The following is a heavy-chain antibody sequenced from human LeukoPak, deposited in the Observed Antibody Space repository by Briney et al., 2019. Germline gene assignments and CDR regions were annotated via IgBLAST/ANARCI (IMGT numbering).Heavy chain of an antibody. CDR3: ARDVGAVDY. CDR1: GFTFSSYW. V-gene: IGHV3-7*01. J-gene: IGHJ4*02. D-gene: IGHD1-26*01. Sequence: PGGSLRLSCAASGFTFSSYWMSWVRRAPGKGLEWVANIKQDGSEKYYVDSVTGRFTISRDNTKNSLYLQMNSLRADDTAVYYCARDVGAVDYWGQGTLVTVSS. CDR2: IKQDGSEK.